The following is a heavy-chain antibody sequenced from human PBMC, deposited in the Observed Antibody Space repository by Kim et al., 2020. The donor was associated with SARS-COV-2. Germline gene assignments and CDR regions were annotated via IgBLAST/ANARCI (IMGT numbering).Heavy chain of an antibody. D-gene: IGHD3-3*01. CDR3: ARDLFGPDYGMDV. CDR2: INTNGDIT. J-gene: IGHJ6*02. Sequence: GGSLRLSCAASGFTFSYYAMHWVRQAPGKGLEYVSGINTNGDITYHASSVKGRFTISRDNSKKKLYLQMGSLRTEDMAVYYCARDLFGPDYGMDVWGQGTTFTVS. V-gene: IGHV3-64*01. CDR1: GFTFSYYA.